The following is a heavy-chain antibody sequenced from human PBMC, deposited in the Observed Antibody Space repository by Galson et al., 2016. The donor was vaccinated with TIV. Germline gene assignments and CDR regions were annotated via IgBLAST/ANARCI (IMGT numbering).Heavy chain of an antibody. CDR3: ARDCNGDNCYSSPMYFDS. Sequence: SLRLSCAGFGFTFSAYAIHWVRQAPGKGLEWVSSSSSSGRFTYYAESLRGRITISRDNAKNSLYLQMNSLRVEDTAVYYCARDCNGDNCYSSPMYFDSCGHGALVTVSS. CDR1: GFTFSAYA. D-gene: IGHD2-15*01. J-gene: IGHJ4*01. CDR2: SSSSGRFT. V-gene: IGHV3-21*04.